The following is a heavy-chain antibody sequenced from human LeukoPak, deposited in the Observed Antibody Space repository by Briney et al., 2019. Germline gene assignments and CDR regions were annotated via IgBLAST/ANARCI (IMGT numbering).Heavy chain of an antibody. CDR3: ARRAGEYSHPYDY. D-gene: IGHD4-17*01. CDR1: GFTASSNF. J-gene: IGHJ4*02. V-gene: IGHV3-53*01. Sequence: GGSLRLSCTVSGFTASSNFMSWVRQAPGKGLEWVSFIYSGGNTLYSDSVKGRFTISRDNSKNTLYLQMNSLRAEDTAVYYCARRAGEYSHPYDYWGQGTLVTVSS. CDR2: IYSGGNT.